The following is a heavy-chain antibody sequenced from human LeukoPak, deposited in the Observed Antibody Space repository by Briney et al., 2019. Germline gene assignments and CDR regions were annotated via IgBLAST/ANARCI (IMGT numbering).Heavy chain of an antibody. Sequence: SGALSLTCTVSGGSISSYYWSWIRQPPGKGLEWIGYIYYSGSTNYNPCLKSRVTISVDTSKNQFSLKLSSVTAADTAVYYCANWGSNRVAVAGAGAFDIWGQGTMVT. CDR2: IYYSGST. J-gene: IGHJ3*02. CDR1: GGSISSYY. CDR3: ANWGSNRVAVAGAGAFDI. D-gene: IGHD6-19*01. V-gene: IGHV4-59*01.